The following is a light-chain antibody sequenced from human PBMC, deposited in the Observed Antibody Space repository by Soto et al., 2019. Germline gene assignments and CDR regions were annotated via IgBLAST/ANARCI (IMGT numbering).Light chain of an antibody. CDR1: SSNIGSNY. Sequence: SVLTQPPSASGTPGQRVTISCSGRSSNIGSNYVYWYQQLPGTAPKLLIYYNNQRPSGVPDRFSGSKSGTSASLAISGLRSEDEADYYCATWDDSLSGYVFGTGTKVTVL. J-gene: IGLJ1*01. CDR3: ATWDDSLSGYV. V-gene: IGLV1-47*02. CDR2: YNN.